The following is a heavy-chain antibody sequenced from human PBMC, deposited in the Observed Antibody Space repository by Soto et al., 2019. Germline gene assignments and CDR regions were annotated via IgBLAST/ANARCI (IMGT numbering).Heavy chain of an antibody. V-gene: IGHV1-2*02. CDR2: FNPNSGDT. CDR3: AREASAVISLDY. D-gene: IGHD6-19*01. CDR1: GYTFTAYS. J-gene: IGHJ4*02. Sequence: QVQLVHSEAEVKKPGASVKASCKASGYTFTAYSMHWVRQAPGQGLEWVGWFNPNSGDTTYAQKFHGRVTLTRDTSIGTAYMELYGLTSDDTAVYYCAREASAVISLDYWGQGTLVTFSS.